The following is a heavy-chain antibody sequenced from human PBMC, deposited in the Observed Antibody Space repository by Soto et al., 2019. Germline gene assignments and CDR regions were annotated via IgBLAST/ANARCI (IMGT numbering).Heavy chain of an antibody. J-gene: IGHJ1*01. Sequence: GGSLRLSCAASGFTFSSYSMNWVRQAPGKGLEWVSYISSSSSTIYYADSVKGRFTISRDNAKNSLYLQMNSLRAEDTAVYYCARVPARWGAVAGKGEYFQHWGQGTLVTVSS. D-gene: IGHD6-19*01. V-gene: IGHV3-48*01. CDR1: GFTFSSYS. CDR3: ARVPARWGAVAGKGEYFQH. CDR2: ISSSSSTI.